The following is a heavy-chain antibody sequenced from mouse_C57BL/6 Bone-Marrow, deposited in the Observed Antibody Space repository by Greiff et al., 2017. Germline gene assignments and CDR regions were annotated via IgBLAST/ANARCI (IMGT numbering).Heavy chain of an antibody. V-gene: IGHV5-9*01. J-gene: IGHJ4*01. CDR1: GFTFSSYT. Sequence: EVQRVESGGGLVKPGGSLKLSCAASGFTFSSYTMSWVRQTPEKRLEWVATISGGGGNTYYPDSVKGRFTISRDHAKNTLYLQMSSLRSEDTALYYCARGGPLEADYAMDYWGQGTSVTVSS. CDR2: ISGGGGNT. CDR3: ARGGPLEADYAMDY.